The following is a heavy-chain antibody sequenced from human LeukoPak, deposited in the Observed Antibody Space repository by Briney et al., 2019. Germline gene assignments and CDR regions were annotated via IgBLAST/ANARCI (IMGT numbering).Heavy chain of an antibody. CDR3: ARDAMVRGVRLYYFDY. CDR2: ISWNSGSI. V-gene: IGHV3-9*01. Sequence: TGGSLRLSCAASGFTFDDYAMHWVRQAPGKGLEWVSGISWNSGSIGYADSVKGRFTISRDNAKNSLYLQMNSLRDEDTAVYYCARDAMVRGVRLYYFDYWGQGTLVTVSS. J-gene: IGHJ4*02. CDR1: GFTFDDYA. D-gene: IGHD3-10*01.